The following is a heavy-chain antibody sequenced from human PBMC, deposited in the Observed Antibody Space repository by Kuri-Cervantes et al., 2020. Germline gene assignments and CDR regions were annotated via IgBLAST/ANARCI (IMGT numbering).Heavy chain of an antibody. D-gene: IGHD7-27*01. J-gene: IGHJ4*02. CDR2: INHSGST. CDR1: GGSFSGYY. V-gene: IGHV4-34*01. Sequence: LSCAVYGGSFSGYYWSWIRQPPGKGLEWIGEINHSGSTNYNPSLKSRVTISVDTSKNQFSLKLSSVTAADTAVYYCAREPNWGSGYWGQGTLVTVSS. CDR3: AREPNWGSGY.